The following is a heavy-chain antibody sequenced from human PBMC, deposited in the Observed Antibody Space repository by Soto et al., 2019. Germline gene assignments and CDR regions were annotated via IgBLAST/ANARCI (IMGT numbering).Heavy chain of an antibody. CDR2: IVVGSGNT. Sequence: GASVKVSCKASGFTFTSSAVQWVRQARGQRLEWIGWIVVGSGNTNYAQKFQERVTITRDMSTSTAYMELSSLRSEDTAVYYCAADQVRGLRYYYGMDVWGQGTTVTVSS. D-gene: IGHD2-2*01. CDR1: GFTFTSSA. J-gene: IGHJ6*02. CDR3: AADQVRGLRYYYGMDV. V-gene: IGHV1-58*01.